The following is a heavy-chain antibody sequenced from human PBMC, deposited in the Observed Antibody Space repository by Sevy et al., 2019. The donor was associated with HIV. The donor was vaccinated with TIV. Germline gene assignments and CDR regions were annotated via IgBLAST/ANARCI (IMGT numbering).Heavy chain of an antibody. CDR3: AREQITVSKPDYFGS. V-gene: IGHV3-7*01. Sequence: GGSLRLSCAASGFTFSNYWMSWVRQAPGKGLECVANINQDGSEKYYLDSVKGRFIVSRDNAKNSLYLQMNSLRAEDSAVYYCAREQITVSKPDYFGSWGQGTLVTVSS. J-gene: IGHJ4*02. CDR1: GFTFSNYW. CDR2: INQDGSEK. D-gene: IGHD1-20*01.